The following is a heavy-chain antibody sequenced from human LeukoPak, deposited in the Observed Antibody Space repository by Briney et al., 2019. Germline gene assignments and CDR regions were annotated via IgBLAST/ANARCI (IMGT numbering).Heavy chain of an antibody. CDR2: IYNSGTT. D-gene: IGHD1-14*01. Sequence: SETLSLACTVSGASVISYYWNWIRQPAGEGLEWIGRIYNSGTTDYNPSLKSRVTISVDKSKNQISLKLTSVTAADTAVYYCACSISMDFQYWGQGTLVTVSS. J-gene: IGHJ4*02. CDR1: GASVISYY. V-gene: IGHV4-4*07. CDR3: ACSISMDFQY.